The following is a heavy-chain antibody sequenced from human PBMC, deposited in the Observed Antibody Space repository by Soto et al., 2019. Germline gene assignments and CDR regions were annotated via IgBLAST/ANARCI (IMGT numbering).Heavy chain of an antibody. CDR1: GGSFSGHS. CDR3: AKEPVSITIFGVSGMDV. D-gene: IGHD3-3*01. V-gene: IGHV4-34*09. Sequence: SETLSLTCAVYGGSFSGHSWTWIRQSPGKGLEWIGDINHSGRVNYSPSLKSRVTISVDTSKNQFSLNLSSVTAADKAVYYCAKEPVSITIFGVSGMDVWGRGTTVTVSS. J-gene: IGHJ6*02. CDR2: INHSGRV.